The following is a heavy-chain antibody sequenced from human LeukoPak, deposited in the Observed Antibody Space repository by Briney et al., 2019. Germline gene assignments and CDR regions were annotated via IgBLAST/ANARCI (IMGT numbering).Heavy chain of an antibody. D-gene: IGHD3-16*01. V-gene: IGHV1-69*05. CDR1: GGTFSSYA. Sequence: GSSVKVSCKASGGTFSSYAISWVRQAPGQGLEWMGRIIPIFGTANYAQKFQGRVTITTDESTSTAYMELRSLRSEDTAVYYCATAGDYVWGRGGFDPWGQGTLVTVSS. J-gene: IGHJ5*02. CDR3: ATAGDYVWGRGGFDP. CDR2: IIPIFGTA.